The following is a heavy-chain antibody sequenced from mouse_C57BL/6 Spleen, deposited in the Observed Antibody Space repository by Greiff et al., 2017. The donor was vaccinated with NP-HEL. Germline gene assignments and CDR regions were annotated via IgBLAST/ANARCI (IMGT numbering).Heavy chain of an antibody. Sequence: EVKLMESGPGLVKPSQSLSLTCSVTGYSITSGYYWNWIRQFPGNKLEWMGYISYDGSNNYNPSLKNRISITRDTSKNQFFLKLNSVTTEDTATYYCASKGIYYDYDVRCAYWGQGTLVTVSA. CDR2: ISYDGSN. CDR1: GYSITSGYY. CDR3: ASKGIYYDYDVRCAY. V-gene: IGHV3-6*01. J-gene: IGHJ3*01. D-gene: IGHD2-4*01.